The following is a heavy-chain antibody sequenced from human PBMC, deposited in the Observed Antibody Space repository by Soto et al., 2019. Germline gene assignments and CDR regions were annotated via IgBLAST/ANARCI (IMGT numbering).Heavy chain of an antibody. CDR3: PQGGSYDDYPL. Sequence: QITLKESGPPLVKPTQTLTLTCTFSGFSLSTTGMGVGWFRQPPGQALEWLALLSWDDDIHYNPTVRSSLTITKDTSKDQLVLALPNMDPVDTATFCWPQGGSYDDYPLWGHGILVAVAA. J-gene: IGHJ4*01. V-gene: IGHV2-5*02. D-gene: IGHD3-22*01. CDR1: GFSLSTTGMG. CDR2: LSWDDDI.